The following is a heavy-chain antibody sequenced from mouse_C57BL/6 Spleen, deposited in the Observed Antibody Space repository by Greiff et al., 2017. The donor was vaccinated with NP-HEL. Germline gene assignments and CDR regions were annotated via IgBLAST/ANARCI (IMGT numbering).Heavy chain of an antibody. CDR2: ISDGGSYT. CDR1: GFTFSSYA. J-gene: IGHJ3*01. Sequence: DVMLVESGGGLVKPGGSLKLSCAASGFTFSSYAMSWVRQTPEKRLEWVATISDGGSYTYYPDNVKGRFTISRDNAKNNLYLQMSHLKSEDTAMYYCAGDYYGPWFAYWGQGTLVTVSA. V-gene: IGHV5-4*01. D-gene: IGHD1-1*01. CDR3: AGDYYGPWFAY.